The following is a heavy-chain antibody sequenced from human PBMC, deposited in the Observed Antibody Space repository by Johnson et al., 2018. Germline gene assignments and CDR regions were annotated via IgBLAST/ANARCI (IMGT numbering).Heavy chain of an antibody. CDR2: KNYSGST. J-gene: IGHJ6*03. CDR1: GGSISRNDYY. D-gene: IGHD1-1*01. V-gene: IGHV4-30-4*01. CDR3: ARSPLVATGPYYYYYMDV. Sequence: QVQLQESGPGLAKPSQTLSLTCTVSGGSISRNDYYWSWIHQPPGKGLEWIGYKNYSGSTYYNPSLKSRVTISVDTSKNQFSLKLRSVTAADTAVYYCARSPLVATGPYYYYYMDVWGKGTTVTVSS.